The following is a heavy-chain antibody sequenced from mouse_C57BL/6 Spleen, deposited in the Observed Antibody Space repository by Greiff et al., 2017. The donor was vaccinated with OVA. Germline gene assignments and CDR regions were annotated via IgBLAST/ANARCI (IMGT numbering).Heavy chain of an antibody. CDR3: VRLLRSYFDV. CDR2: IRSKSNNYAT. D-gene: IGHD1-1*01. J-gene: IGHJ1*03. CDR1: GFSFNTYA. V-gene: IGHV10-1*01. Sequence: EVMLVESGGGLVQPKGSLKLSCAASGFSFNTYAMNWVRQAPGKGLEWVARIRSKSNNYATYYADSVKDRFTISRDDSESMLYLQMNNLKTEDTAMYYCVRLLRSYFDVWGTGTTVTVSS.